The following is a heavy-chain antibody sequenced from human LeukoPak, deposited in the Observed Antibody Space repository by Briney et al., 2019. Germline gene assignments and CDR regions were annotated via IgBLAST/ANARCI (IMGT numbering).Heavy chain of an antibody. CDR2: ISAYNGNT. Sequence: ASVKVSCTASGYTFTNYGISWVRQAPGQGLEWMGWISAYNGNTNYAQNRQGRVTMTTDTSTSTAYMELRSMRSDDTAVYYCASLGYCSSTSCSYYYMDVWGKGTTVTLSS. V-gene: IGHV1-18*01. CDR1: GYTFTNYG. CDR3: ASLGYCSSTSCSYYYMDV. D-gene: IGHD2-2*01. J-gene: IGHJ6*03.